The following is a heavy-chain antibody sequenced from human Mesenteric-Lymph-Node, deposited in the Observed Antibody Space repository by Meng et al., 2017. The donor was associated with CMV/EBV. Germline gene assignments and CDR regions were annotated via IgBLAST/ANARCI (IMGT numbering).Heavy chain of an antibody. D-gene: IGHD6-13*01. J-gene: IGHJ4*02. CDR3: ARGGSWYTYYFDY. CDR2: ISSSGSTI. CDR1: GFTFSSYE. V-gene: IGHV3-48*03. Sequence: GGSLRLSCAASGFTFSSYEMNWVRQAPGKGLEWVSYISSSGSTIYYADSVKGRFTISRDNAKNSLYLQMNSLRAEDTAVYYCARGGSWYTYYFDYWGQGTLVTVSS.